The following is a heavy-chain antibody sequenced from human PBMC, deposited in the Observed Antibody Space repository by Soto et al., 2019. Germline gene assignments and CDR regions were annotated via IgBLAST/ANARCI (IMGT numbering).Heavy chain of an antibody. Sequence: EVQLVESGGDLVQPGGSLRLSCAASGFIFSDYTMTWVRQAPGRGQEFVSHISSSGDAIFYAESVKGRFTVSRDDAKRSLYLPMTSLLEDDTALYFFARDHGSRPCFVGVYYFFGLDVWCQGTAVTVSS. V-gene: IGHV3-48*02. CDR2: ISSSGDAI. J-gene: IGHJ6*02. CDR3: ARDHGSRPCFVGVYYFFGLDV. D-gene: IGHD1-26*01. CDR1: GFIFSDYT.